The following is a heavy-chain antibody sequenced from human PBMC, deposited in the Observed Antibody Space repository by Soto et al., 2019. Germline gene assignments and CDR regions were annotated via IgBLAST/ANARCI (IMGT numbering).Heavy chain of an antibody. V-gene: IGHV3-30-3*01. J-gene: IGHJ6*02. Sequence: PGGSLRLSCAASGFTFSSYAMHWVRQAPGEGLEWVAVISYDGSNKYYAESVKGRFTISRDNSKNTLYLQMNSLKAEDTALYYFARDYLELGPSYYYYGMDVWGQGTTVTVSS. D-gene: IGHD1-7*01. CDR3: ARDYLELGPSYYYYGMDV. CDR2: ISYDGSNK. CDR1: GFTFSSYA.